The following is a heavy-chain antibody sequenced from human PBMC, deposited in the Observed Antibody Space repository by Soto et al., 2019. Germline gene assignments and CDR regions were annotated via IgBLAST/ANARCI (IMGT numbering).Heavy chain of an antibody. CDR3: AREIVVSYYGMDV. Sequence: GASVKVSCKASGGTFSSYAISWVRQAPGQGLEWMGGIIPIFGTANYAQKLQGRVTITADESTSTAYMELSSLRSEDTAVYYCAREIVVSYYGMDVWGQGTTVTVSS. CDR2: IIPIFGTA. V-gene: IGHV1-69*13. J-gene: IGHJ6*02. CDR1: GGTFSSYA. D-gene: IGHD2-2*01.